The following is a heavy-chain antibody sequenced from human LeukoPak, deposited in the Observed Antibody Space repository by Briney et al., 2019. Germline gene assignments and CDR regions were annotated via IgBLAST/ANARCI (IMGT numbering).Heavy chain of an antibody. CDR1: GFTFSDYY. D-gene: IGHD3-3*01. J-gene: IGHJ5*02. CDR2: ISSSGSTI. V-gene: IGHV3-11*04. CDR3: ARVPIFGVVIEYNWFDP. Sequence: SGGSLRLSCAASGFTFSDYYMSWIRQAPGKGLEWVSYISSSGSTIYYADSVKGRFTISRDNAKNSLYLQMNSLRAEDTAVYYCARVPIFGVVIEYNWFDPWGQGTLVTVSS.